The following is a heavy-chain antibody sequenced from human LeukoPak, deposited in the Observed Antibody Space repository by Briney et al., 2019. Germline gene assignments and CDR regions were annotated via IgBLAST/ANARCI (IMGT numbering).Heavy chain of an antibody. D-gene: IGHD6-13*01. CDR2: IYYSGST. V-gene: IGHV4-59*01. J-gene: IGHJ5*02. CDR3: ARDSYSSSWYWFDP. CDR1: GGSISSYY. Sequence: SETLSLTCTVSGGSISSYYWSWIRQPPGKGLEWIGYIYYSGSTNYNPSLKSRVTISVDTSKNQFSLKLSSVTAADTAVYYCARDSYSSSWYWFDPWGQGTLVTVSS.